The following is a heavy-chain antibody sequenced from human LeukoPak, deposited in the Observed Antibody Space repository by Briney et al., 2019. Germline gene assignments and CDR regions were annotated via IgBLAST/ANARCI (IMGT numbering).Heavy chain of an antibody. J-gene: IGHJ6*03. CDR1: GGSISSYY. CDR2: IYTSGST. V-gene: IGHV4-4*09. Sequence: PSETLSLTCTVSGGSISSYYWSWIRQPPGKGLEWIGYIYTSGSTNYNPSLKSRVTISVDTSKNQFSLKLSSVTAADTAVYYCARRDIYCGGGSCDSNYYYMDVWAKGPRSPSP. D-gene: IGHD2-15*01. CDR3: ARRDIYCGGGSCDSNYYYMDV.